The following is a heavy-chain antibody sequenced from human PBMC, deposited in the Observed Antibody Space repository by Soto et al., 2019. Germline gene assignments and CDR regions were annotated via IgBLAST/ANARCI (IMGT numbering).Heavy chain of an antibody. J-gene: IGHJ4*02. CDR3: ARAHGPVDTAMVIFDY. CDR1: GGSISSGGYY. CDR2: IYYSGST. V-gene: IGHV4-31*03. Sequence: PSETLSLTCTVSGGSISSGGYYWSWIRQHPGKGLEWIGYIYYSGSTCYNPSLKSRVTISVDTSKNQFSLKLSSVTAADTAVYYCARAHGPVDTAMVIFDYWGQGTLVTVSS. D-gene: IGHD5-18*01.